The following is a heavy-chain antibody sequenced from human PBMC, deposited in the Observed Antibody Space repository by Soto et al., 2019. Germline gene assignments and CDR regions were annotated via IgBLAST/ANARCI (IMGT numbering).Heavy chain of an antibody. CDR2: ISGSGGST. CDR1: GFTFSNYA. Sequence: EVQLLESGGDLVQPGGSLRLSCAASGFTFSNYAMSWVRQAPGKGLEWVSGISGSGGSTYYADSVNGRFTISRDNSKNTLYMQTNCLSAEDTAVYYSGNSDGYNPDWYFQHWGKGTLVTVST. D-gene: IGHD1-1*01. V-gene: IGHV3-23*01. CDR3: GNSDGYNPDWYFQH. J-gene: IGHJ1*01.